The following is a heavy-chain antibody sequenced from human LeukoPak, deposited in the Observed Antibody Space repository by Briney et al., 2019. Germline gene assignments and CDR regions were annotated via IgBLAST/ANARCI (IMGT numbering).Heavy chain of an antibody. Sequence: SETLSLTCAVYGGSFSGYYWSWIRQPPGKGLEWIGEINHSGSTNYNPSLKSRVTISVDTSKNQFSLKLSSVTAADTAAYYCARHGPREGGYYFDYWGQGTLVTVSS. CDR2: INHSGST. D-gene: IGHD2-8*01. J-gene: IGHJ4*02. CDR1: GGSFSGYY. CDR3: ARHGPREGGYYFDY. V-gene: IGHV4-34*01.